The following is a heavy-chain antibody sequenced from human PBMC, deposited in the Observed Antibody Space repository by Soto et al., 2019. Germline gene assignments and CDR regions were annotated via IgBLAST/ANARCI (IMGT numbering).Heavy chain of an antibody. CDR2: ISYDGSNK. D-gene: IGHD1-1*01. V-gene: IGHV3-30*18. Sequence: QVQLVESGGGVVQPGRSLRLSCAASGFTFSSYGMHWVRQAPGKGLEWVAVISYDGSNKYYVDSVKGRFTISRDNSKNTLYLQMNSLRAEDTAVYYCAKDLDRNYYYGMDVWGQGTTVTVSS. CDR1: GFTFSSYG. CDR3: AKDLDRNYYYGMDV. J-gene: IGHJ6*02.